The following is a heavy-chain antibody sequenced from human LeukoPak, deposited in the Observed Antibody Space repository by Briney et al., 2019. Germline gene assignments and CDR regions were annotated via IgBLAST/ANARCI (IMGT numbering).Heavy chain of an antibody. Sequence: SETLSLSCTDSGGSISSYYWSWIRQPPGKGLEWIGYIYYSGSTNYNPSLKSRVTISVDTSKNQFSLKLSSVTAADTAVYYCARATYDFWSGTRSYYFDYWGQGTLVTVSS. CDR2: IYYSGST. CDR1: GGSISSYY. J-gene: IGHJ4*02. D-gene: IGHD3-3*01. V-gene: IGHV4-59*01. CDR3: ARATYDFWSGTRSYYFDY.